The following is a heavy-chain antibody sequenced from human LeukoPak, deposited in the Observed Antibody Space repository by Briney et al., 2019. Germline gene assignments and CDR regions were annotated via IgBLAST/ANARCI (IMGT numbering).Heavy chain of an antibody. V-gene: IGHV3-23*01. CDR3: AKDRGYSYDALGDYFDY. CDR1: GFTFSSYA. CDR2: ISGSGGST. J-gene: IGHJ4*02. D-gene: IGHD5-18*01. Sequence: PGGSLRLSCAASGFTFSSYAMSWVRQAPGKGLEWVSAISGSGGSTYYADSVKGRFTISRDNSKNTLYLQMNSLRAEDTAVYYCAKDRGYSYDALGDYFDYWGQGTLVTVSS.